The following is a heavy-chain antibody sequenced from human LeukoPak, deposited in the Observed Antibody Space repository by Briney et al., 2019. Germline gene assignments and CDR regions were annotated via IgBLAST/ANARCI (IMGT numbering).Heavy chain of an antibody. V-gene: IGHV3-73*01. Sequence: PGVSLTLSCSAWGYTFRGSYVQWVRGARGRGVEWFRRFRSKANNYATAYATSVKGRFTLSRDDSKNTAYLQMNSLKTEDTAVYYCIRGAASGSYYGFDVWGQGATVTVSS. CDR2: FRSKANNYAT. CDR1: GYTFRGSY. CDR3: IRGAASGSYYGFDV. J-gene: IGHJ6*02. D-gene: IGHD1-26*01.